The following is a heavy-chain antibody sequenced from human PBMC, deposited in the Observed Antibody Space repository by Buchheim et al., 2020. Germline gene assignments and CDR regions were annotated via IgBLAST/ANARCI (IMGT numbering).Heavy chain of an antibody. J-gene: IGHJ2*01. V-gene: IGHV3-23*01. CDR2: ISGSGCST. CDR1: GFTFSSYA. D-gene: IGHD3-22*01. Sequence: EVQLLESGGGLVQPGGSLRLSCAASGFTFSSYAMSWVRQAPGKGLEWVSAISGSGCSTYYADSVKGRFTIPRHNSKHTLYLQMNSLRADDTAVYYCALEGLVVVGHRYFDLWGRGTL. CDR3: ALEGLVVVGHRYFDL.